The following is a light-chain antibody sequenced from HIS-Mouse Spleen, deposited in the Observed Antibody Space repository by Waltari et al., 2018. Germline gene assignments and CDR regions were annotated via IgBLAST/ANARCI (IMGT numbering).Light chain of an antibody. CDR3: AAWDDSLNGWV. J-gene: IGLJ3*02. CDR2: SNN. Sequence: QSVLTHPPSASGTPGQRVTIPCSGSSSNLGSYTVYWYQQLPGTAPKLLIYSNNQRPSGVPDRFSGSKSGTSASLAISGLQSEDEADYYCAAWDDSLNGWVFGGGTKLTVL. CDR1: SSNLGSYT. V-gene: IGLV1-44*01.